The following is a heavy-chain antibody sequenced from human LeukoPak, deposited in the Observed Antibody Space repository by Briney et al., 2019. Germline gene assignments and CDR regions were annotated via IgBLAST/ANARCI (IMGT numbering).Heavy chain of an antibody. J-gene: IGHJ6*02. CDR3: ARAASIAARYYYYYGMDV. D-gene: IGHD6-6*01. V-gene: IGHV1-46*01. Sequence: ASVRVSCTASGYTFTSYYMHWVRQAPGQGLEWMGLINPSGGSTSYAQTFQGRVTMTRDTSISTAYMELSRLRSDDTAVYYCARAASIAARYYYYYGMDVWGQGTTVTVSS. CDR2: INPSGGST. CDR1: GYTFTSYY.